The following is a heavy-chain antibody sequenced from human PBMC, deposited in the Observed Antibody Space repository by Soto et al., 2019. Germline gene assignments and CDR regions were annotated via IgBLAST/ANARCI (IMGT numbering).Heavy chain of an antibody. CDR2: INPSGGST. Sequence: ASVKVSCKASGYTFTSYYMHWVRQAPGQGLEWMGIINPSGGSTSYAQKFQGRVTMTRDTSTSTVYMELSSLRSEDTAVYYCARDGEDYYDSSGYTPLYYYGMDVWGQGTTVTVSS. V-gene: IGHV1-46*01. CDR1: GYTFTSYY. CDR3: ARDGEDYYDSSGYTPLYYYGMDV. J-gene: IGHJ6*02. D-gene: IGHD3-22*01.